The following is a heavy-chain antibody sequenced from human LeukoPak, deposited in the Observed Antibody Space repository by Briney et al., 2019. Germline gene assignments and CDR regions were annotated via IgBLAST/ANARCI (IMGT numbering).Heavy chain of an antibody. CDR3: AKDEDIVVVPAAIIDY. D-gene: IGHD2-2*01. Sequence: GGSLRLSCAASGFTFSSYARSWVRQAPGKGLEWVSAISGSGGSTYYADSVKGRFTISRDNSKNPLYLQMNSLRAEDTAVYYCAKDEDIVVVPAAIIDYWGQGTVVTVSS. V-gene: IGHV3-23*01. CDR2: ISGSGGST. J-gene: IGHJ4*02. CDR1: GFTFSSYA.